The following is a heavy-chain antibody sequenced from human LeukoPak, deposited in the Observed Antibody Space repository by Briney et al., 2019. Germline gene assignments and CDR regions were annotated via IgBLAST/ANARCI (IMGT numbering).Heavy chain of an antibody. J-gene: IGHJ4*02. CDR3: ARGTYSSGWYGDY. Sequence: GGSLRLSCAASGFTISSNYMSWVRQAPGKGLEWVAVISYDGSNKYYADSVKGRFTISRDNSKNTLYLQMNSLRAEDTAVYYCARGTYSSGWYGDYWGQGTLVTVSS. V-gene: IGHV3-30-3*01. D-gene: IGHD6-19*01. CDR2: ISYDGSNK. CDR1: GFTISSNY.